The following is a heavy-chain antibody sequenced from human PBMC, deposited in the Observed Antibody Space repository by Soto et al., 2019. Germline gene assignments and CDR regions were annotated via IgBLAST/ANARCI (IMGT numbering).Heavy chain of an antibody. Sequence: TGGSLRLSCAASGFTFSSYWMSWVRQAPGKGLEWVANIKQDGSEKYYVDSVKGRFTISRDNAKNSLYLQMNSLRAEDTAVYYCARDEDSSSHYYYYYYMDVWGKGTTVTVSS. V-gene: IGHV3-7*01. J-gene: IGHJ6*03. CDR3: ARDEDSSSHYYYYYYMDV. CDR2: IKQDGSEK. D-gene: IGHD2-15*01. CDR1: GFTFSSYW.